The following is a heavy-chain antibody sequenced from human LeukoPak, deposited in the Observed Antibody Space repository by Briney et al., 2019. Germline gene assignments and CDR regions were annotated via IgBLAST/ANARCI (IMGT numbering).Heavy chain of an antibody. Sequence: GGSLRLSCAASGFTFSNFWMHWVRHAPGKGVVWVSHITPDGGGADYMDSVKGRFTISRDNAKNTLYLQMNSLGAEDMAVYYCAQGVDTTTNNELNYWGQGTLVTVSS. CDR2: ITPDGGGA. V-gene: IGHV3-74*01. J-gene: IGHJ4*02. D-gene: IGHD3-3*01. CDR3: AQGVDTTTNNELNY. CDR1: GFTFSNFW.